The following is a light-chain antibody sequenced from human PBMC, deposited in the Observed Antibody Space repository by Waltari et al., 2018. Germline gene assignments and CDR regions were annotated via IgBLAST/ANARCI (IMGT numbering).Light chain of an antibody. CDR3: HQTFSLPNS. CDR2: TAS. Sequence: DIQMTQSPSSLSASAGDRVTITCRASQTINNYVNWYQQKPGKAPSRLIYTASTLQSGVPSRFSGSGGGTLFTLTISSLQPEDFATYFCHQTFSLPNSFGQGTKVDI. J-gene: IGKJ2*03. CDR1: QTINNY. V-gene: IGKV1-39*01.